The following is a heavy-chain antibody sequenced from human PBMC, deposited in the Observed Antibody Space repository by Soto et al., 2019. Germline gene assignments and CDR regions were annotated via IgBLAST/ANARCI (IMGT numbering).Heavy chain of an antibody. CDR3: ARDQGLGFWSGYPYYYYGMDV. J-gene: IGHJ6*02. V-gene: IGHV4-31*03. CDR2: IYYSGST. D-gene: IGHD3-3*01. Sequence: PSETLSLICTVSGGSISSGGYYWSWIRQHPGKGLEWIGYIYYSGSTYYNPSLKSRVTISVDTSKNQFSLKLSSVTAADTAVYYCARDQGLGFWSGYPYYYYGMDVWGQGTTVTVSS. CDR1: GGSISSGGYY.